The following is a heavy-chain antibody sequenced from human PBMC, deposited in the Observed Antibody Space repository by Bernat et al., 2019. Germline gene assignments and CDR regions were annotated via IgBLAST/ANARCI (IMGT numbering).Heavy chain of an antibody. V-gene: IGHV5-51*01. CDR3: AIGGLYSSGWYGWFDP. CDR1: GYSFTSYW. Sequence: EVQLVQSGAEVKKPGESLKISCKGSGYSFTSYWIGWVRQMPGKGLEWMGIIYPGDSDTRYSPSFQGKVTISADKSIRTAYLQWRGLKASDTAMYYCAIGGLYSSGWYGWFDPWGQGTRVTVPS. J-gene: IGHJ5*02. CDR2: IYPGDSDT. D-gene: IGHD6-19*01.